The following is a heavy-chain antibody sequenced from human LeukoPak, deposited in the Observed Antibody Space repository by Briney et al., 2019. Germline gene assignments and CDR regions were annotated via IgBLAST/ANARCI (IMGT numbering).Heavy chain of an antibody. Sequence: SETLSLTCTVSGRSISSSSYYWGWIRQPPGKGLEWIGNIYYSGSTYYNPSLKSRVTISADTSKNQFSLKLSSVTAAATAVYYCARDGYNPIDYWGQGTLVTVSS. CDR3: ARDGYNPIDY. J-gene: IGHJ4*02. CDR2: IYYSGST. D-gene: IGHD5-24*01. V-gene: IGHV4-39*07. CDR1: GRSISSSSYY.